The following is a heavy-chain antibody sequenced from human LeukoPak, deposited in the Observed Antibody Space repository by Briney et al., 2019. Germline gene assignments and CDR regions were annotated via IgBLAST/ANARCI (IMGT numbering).Heavy chain of an antibody. CDR3: ARLSAMVRGPEDIFYFEY. CDR1: GFSFSTYW. CDR2: IRPDGSEK. D-gene: IGHD3-10*01. V-gene: IGHV3-7*01. Sequence: GGSLRLSCATSGFSFSTYWMSWVRQAPGKGLEWVANIRPDGSEKYYVDSVKGRFTISRDIAKQSVFLQMTSLRGEDTAVYYCARLSAMVRGPEDIFYFEYWGLGTLVTVSS. J-gene: IGHJ4*02.